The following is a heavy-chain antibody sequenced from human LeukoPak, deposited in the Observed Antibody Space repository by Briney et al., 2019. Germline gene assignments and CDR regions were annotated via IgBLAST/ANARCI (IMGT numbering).Heavy chain of an antibody. CDR3: ARIHYDSSAYRDY. CDR1: GYTFTGYY. CDR2: INPNSGGT. J-gene: IGHJ4*02. Sequence: ASVKVSCKASGYTFTGYYMHWVRQAPGQGLEWMGWINPNSGGTNYAQKFQGRVTMTRDTSISTAYMELSRLRSDDTAVYYCARIHYDSSAYRDYWGQGTLVTVSS. D-gene: IGHD3-22*01. V-gene: IGHV1-2*02.